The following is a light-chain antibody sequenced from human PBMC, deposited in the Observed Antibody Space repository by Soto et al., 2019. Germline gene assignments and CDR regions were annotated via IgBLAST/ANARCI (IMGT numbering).Light chain of an antibody. V-gene: IGKV1-6*01. Sequence: AIQMTQSPSSLSASVGDRVTITCRASQDIRNDLGWYQQKPGKTPKLLIFAASSLQSGVPSRFSGSGSVTGFTLTISSLQPEDFATYYCLQDFKYPWTFGQGTKVEI. CDR1: QDIRND. J-gene: IGKJ1*01. CDR3: LQDFKYPWT. CDR2: AAS.